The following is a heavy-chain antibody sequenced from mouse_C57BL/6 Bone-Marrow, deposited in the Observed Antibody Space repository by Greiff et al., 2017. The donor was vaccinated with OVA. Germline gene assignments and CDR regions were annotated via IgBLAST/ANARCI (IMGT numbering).Heavy chain of an antibody. V-gene: IGHV1-22*01. D-gene: IGHD2-4*01. Sequence: VHVKQSGPELVKPGASVKMSCKASGYTFTDYNMHWVKQSHGKSLEWIGYINPNNGGTSYNQKFKGKATLTVNKSSSTAYMELRSLTSEDSAVYYCARDYPCAMDYWGQGTSVTVSS. J-gene: IGHJ4*01. CDR3: ARDYPCAMDY. CDR1: GYTFTDYN. CDR2: INPNNGGT.